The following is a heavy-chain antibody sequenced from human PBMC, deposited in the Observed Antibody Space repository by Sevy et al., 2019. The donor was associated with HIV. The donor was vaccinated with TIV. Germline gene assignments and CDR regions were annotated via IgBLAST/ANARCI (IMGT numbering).Heavy chain of an antibody. D-gene: IGHD3-22*01. V-gene: IGHV3-23*01. Sequence: GGSLRLSCAASGFTFTSYAMYWVRQAPGKGLEWVAPISGSGQSSFYADSVKGRFTVSRDRSKNTLFLQMDSLRVEDTALYYCAKDRIDSSFYGSNRFDFWGQGTPVTVSS. CDR2: ISGSGQSS. J-gene: IGHJ5*01. CDR3: AKDRIDSSFYGSNRFDF. CDR1: GFTFTSYA.